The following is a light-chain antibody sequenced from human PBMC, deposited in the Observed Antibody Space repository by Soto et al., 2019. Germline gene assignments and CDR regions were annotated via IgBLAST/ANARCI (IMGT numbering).Light chain of an antibody. CDR3: QQYNSWPPA. J-gene: IGKJ1*01. CDR1: QSVRSN. V-gene: IGKV3-15*01. Sequence: EIVMRQSPATLSVSPGERATLSCRAGQSVRSNLAWYQQKPGQAPRLLIYGASTRATGIPARFSGSGSGTEFTLTISSLQSEDFAVYYCQQYNSWPPAFGQGTKVEIK. CDR2: GAS.